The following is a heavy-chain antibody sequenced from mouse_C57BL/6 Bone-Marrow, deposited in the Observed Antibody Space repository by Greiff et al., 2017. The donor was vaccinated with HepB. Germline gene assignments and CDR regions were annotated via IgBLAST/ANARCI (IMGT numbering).Heavy chain of an antibody. J-gene: IGHJ4*01. D-gene: IGHD2-3*01. CDR3: AREWLLRWYAMDY. Sequence: QVQLQQPGAELVRPGSSVKLSCKASGYTFTSYWMHWVKQRPIQGLEWIGNIDPSDSETHYNQKFKDKATLTVDKSSSTAYMQLSSLTSEDSAVYYCAREWLLRWYAMDYWGQGTSVTVSS. CDR1: GYTFTSYW. CDR2: IDPSDSET. V-gene: IGHV1-52*01.